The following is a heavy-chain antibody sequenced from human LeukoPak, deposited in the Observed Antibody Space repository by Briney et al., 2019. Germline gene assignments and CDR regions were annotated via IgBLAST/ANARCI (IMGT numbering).Heavy chain of an antibody. J-gene: IGHJ4*02. D-gene: IGHD6-13*01. V-gene: IGHV4-34*01. CDR2: INHSGST. Sequence: SETLSLTCAAYGGSFSGYYWSWIRQPPGKGLEWIGEINHSGSTNYNPSLKSRVTISVDTSKNQFSLKLSSVTAADTAVYYCARAVKHEAAGTRLFDYWGQGTLVTVSS. CDR1: GGSFSGYY. CDR3: ARAVKHEAAGTRLFDY.